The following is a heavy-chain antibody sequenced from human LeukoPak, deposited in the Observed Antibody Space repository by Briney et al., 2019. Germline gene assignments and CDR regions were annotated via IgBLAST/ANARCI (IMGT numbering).Heavy chain of an antibody. CDR3: AGTIFGVVIDFDY. D-gene: IGHD3-3*01. V-gene: IGHV1-69*05. Sequence: SVKVSCKASGGTFSSYAISWVQQAPGQGLEWMGGIIPIFGTANYAQKFQGRVTITTDESTSTAYMELSSLRSEDTAVYYCAGTIFGVVIDFDYWGQGTLVTVSS. CDR1: GGTFSSYA. CDR2: IIPIFGTA. J-gene: IGHJ4*02.